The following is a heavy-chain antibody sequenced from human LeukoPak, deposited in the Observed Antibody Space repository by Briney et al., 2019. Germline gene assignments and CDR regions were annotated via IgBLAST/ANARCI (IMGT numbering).Heavy chain of an antibody. CDR2: ISYDGSNK. D-gene: IGHD2-2*01. V-gene: IGHV3-30-3*01. CDR1: TFTFNTYW. CDR3: ARDHCSSTSCYYYYGMDV. J-gene: IGHJ6*02. Sequence: GGSLRLSCGASTFTFNTYWMTWVRQAPGKGLEGVAVISYDGSNKYYPDSVKGRFTISRDNSKNTLYLQMNSLRAEDTAVYYCARDHCSSTSCYYYYGMDVWGQGTTVTVSS.